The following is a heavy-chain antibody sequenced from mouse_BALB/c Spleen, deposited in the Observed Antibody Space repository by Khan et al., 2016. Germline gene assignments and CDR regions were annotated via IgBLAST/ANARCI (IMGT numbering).Heavy chain of an antibody. J-gene: IGHJ2*01. CDR2: INPGSGGS. Sequence: QVQLKQSGAELVRPGTSVKVSCKASGYAFTNYLIEWVKQRPGQGLEWIGVINPGSGGSNYNEKFKGKATLTADKSYSTAYMQLSSLTSDDSAVYFCARKWVYGNYVYYLDYWGQGTTLTVSS. D-gene: IGHD2-1*01. CDR1: GYAFTNYL. CDR3: ARKWVYGNYVYYLDY. V-gene: IGHV1-54*01.